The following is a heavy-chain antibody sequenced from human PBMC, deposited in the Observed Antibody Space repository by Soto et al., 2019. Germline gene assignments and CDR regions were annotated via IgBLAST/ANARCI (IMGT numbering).Heavy chain of an antibody. J-gene: IGHJ4*02. CDR1: GFTVSSNY. CDR2: IYSGGST. Sequence: PGGSLRLSCAASGFTVSSNYMSWVRQAPGKGLEWVSVIYSGGSTYYADSVKGRFTISRDNSKNTLYLQMNSLRAEDTAVYYCARSLRFPTIDYWGQGTLVTVSS. V-gene: IGHV3-66*01. CDR3: ARSLRFPTIDY. D-gene: IGHD3-3*01.